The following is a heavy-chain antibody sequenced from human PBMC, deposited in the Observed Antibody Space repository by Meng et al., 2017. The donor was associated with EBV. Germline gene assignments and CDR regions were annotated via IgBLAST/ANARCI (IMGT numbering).Heavy chain of an antibody. CDR3: ARAEIAAAGRLDY. CDR1: GGTFSSYA. Sequence: QVQLLQSGAQVKNAGSSVKVSCKASGGTFSSYAISWVRQAPGQGLEWMGGIIPIFGTANYAQKFQGRVTITADKSTSTAYMELSSLRSEDTAVYYCARAEIAAAGRLDYWGQGTLVTASS. J-gene: IGHJ4*02. V-gene: IGHV1-69*06. D-gene: IGHD6-13*01. CDR2: IIPIFGTA.